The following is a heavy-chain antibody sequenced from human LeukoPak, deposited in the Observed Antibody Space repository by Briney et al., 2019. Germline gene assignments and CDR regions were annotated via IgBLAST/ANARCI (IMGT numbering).Heavy chain of an antibody. D-gene: IGHD6-13*01. CDR2: VNPNSGGT. J-gene: IGHJ4*02. Sequence: GASVKASCKASGYTFTGYYMHWVRQAPGQGLEWMGRVNPNSGGTRYAQRFQDRVTMTRDTSITTAYMELSRLRSDDTAVYFCARGRLEAAATDDYWGQGTLVTVSS. V-gene: IGHV1-2*06. CDR3: ARGRLEAAATDDY. CDR1: GYTFTGYY.